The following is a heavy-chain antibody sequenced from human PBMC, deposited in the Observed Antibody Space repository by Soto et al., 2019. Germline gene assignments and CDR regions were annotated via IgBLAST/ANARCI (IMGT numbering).Heavy chain of an antibody. CDR2: ISGSGGST. Sequence: PGGSLRLSCAASGFTFSSYAMSWVRQAPGKGLEWVSAISGSGGSTYYADSVKGRFTISRDNSKNTLYLQMNSLRAEDTAVYYCAKLYYDFWSGSPYYYGMDVWGQGTTVTVSS. V-gene: IGHV3-23*01. D-gene: IGHD3-3*01. J-gene: IGHJ6*02. CDR3: AKLYYDFWSGSPYYYGMDV. CDR1: GFTFSSYA.